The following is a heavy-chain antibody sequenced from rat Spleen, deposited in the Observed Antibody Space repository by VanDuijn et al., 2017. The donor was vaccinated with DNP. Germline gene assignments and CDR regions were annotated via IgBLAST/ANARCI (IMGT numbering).Heavy chain of an antibody. D-gene: IGHD1-2*01. J-gene: IGHJ3*01. Sequence: EVQLVESGGDLVQPGRSLKLSCVASGFTFNYYWMAWIRQVPGKGLEWIASITSGTGTTSYADAVKGRFTISRDNAKNTLYLQMDSLRSEDTATYYCATSTGAYWGQGTLVTVSS. CDR2: ITSGTGTT. CDR3: ATSTGAY. V-gene: IGHV5-31*01. CDR1: GFTFNYYW.